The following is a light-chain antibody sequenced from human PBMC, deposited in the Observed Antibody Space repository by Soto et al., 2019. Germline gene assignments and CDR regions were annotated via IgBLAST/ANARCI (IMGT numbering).Light chain of an antibody. CDR1: SSDVGGYNY. J-gene: IGLJ1*01. CDR2: GVS. Sequence: SALTQPRSVSGSPGQAVTISCTGTSSDVGGYNYVSWYQQHPGEAPKLMVSGVSERPSGVPDRFSGSKSGNTASLSISGLQAEDEADYYCCSYAGSHTYVFGAGTKVTVL. V-gene: IGLV2-11*01. CDR3: CSYAGSHTYV.